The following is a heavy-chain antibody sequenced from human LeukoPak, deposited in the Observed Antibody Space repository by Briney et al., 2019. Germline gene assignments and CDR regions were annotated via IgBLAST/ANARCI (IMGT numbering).Heavy chain of an antibody. D-gene: IGHD1-1*01. CDR3: ARGTTGTTGYSYYMDA. CDR2: VYLTGST. CDR1: GDSVTSYF. V-gene: IGHV4-4*07. J-gene: IGHJ6*03. Sequence: SETLSFTCTVSGDSVTSYFWSWIRQPAGKGLEWIGRVYLTGSTNYSPSLKSRVTISLDKSKNQFSLRLISVTAADTAVYFCARGTTGTTGYSYYMDAWGKGTTVIVSS.